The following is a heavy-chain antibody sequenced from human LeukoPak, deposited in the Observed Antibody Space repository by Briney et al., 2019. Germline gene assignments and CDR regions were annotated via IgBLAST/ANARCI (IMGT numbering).Heavy chain of an antibody. V-gene: IGHV4-34*01. D-gene: IGHD5-24*01. J-gene: IGHJ4*02. CDR2: INHSGST. CDR3: ARRGRDGFDY. CDR1: GGSFSGYY. Sequence: SETLSLTCAVYGGSFSGYYWSWIRQPPGQGLEWIGEINHSGSTNYNPSLKSRVTISVDTSKNQFSLKLSSVTAADTAVYYCARRGRDGFDYWGQGTLVTVSS.